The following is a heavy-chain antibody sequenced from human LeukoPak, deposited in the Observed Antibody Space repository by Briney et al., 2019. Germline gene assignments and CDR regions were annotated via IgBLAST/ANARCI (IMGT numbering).Heavy chain of an antibody. J-gene: IGHJ4*02. CDR1: GGSISSYY. CDR3: ARLASGSYGPLTPFDY. V-gene: IGHV4-59*08. D-gene: IGHD1-26*01. Sequence: SETLSLTCAVSGGSISSYYWTWIRQPPGKGLEWIGYIYNSGSTNYNPSLRSRVTISVDASKNQFSLKLNSVTAADTAVYYSARLASGSYGPLTPFDYWGQGTLVTVSS. CDR2: IYNSGST.